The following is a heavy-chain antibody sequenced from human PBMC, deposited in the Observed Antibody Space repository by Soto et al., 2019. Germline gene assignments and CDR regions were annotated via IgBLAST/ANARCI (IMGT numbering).Heavy chain of an antibody. CDR2: ISAYNGNT. Sequence: AASVKVSCKASGYTFTRYGISWVRQGPGQGLEWMGCISAYNGNTNYAQKLQVRVTMTTDTSTSTAYMELRSLRSDDTAVYYCASTFGGVVPRVFIYWGQGSLVTVSS. J-gene: IGHJ4*02. CDR3: ASTFGGVVPRVFIY. CDR1: GYTFTRYG. D-gene: IGHD3-16*01. V-gene: IGHV1-18*01.